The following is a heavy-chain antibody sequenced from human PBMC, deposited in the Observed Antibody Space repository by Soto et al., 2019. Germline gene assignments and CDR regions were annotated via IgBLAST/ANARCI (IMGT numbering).Heavy chain of an antibody. V-gene: IGHV1-3*01. J-gene: IGHJ4*02. CDR2: IDPGSGRA. CDR1: GYTLRNYA. CDR3: TRDLNGGNPFDY. Sequence: QVQLVQSGAEVKKPWASVRVSCKPSGYTLRNYAIHWVRQAAGQSLEWLAWIDPGSGRATYSQKVQGRITVTRDISATTFYMDLTSLPSEDTAAYFCTRDLNGGNPFDYWGQGALVTVSS. D-gene: IGHD2-8*01.